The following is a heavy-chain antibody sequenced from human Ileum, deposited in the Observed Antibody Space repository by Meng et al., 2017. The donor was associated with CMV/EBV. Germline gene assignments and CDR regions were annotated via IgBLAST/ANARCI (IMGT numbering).Heavy chain of an antibody. D-gene: IGHD2-15*01. Sequence: FSSSAMSWVCQIPGRGMGLDSSITGSDNRTFYPDSVKGRFTISREDSTNTLYLQMSSLRAEDTAVYYCAKLPTSQGYCSGGTCPDFDYWGQGTLVTVSS. V-gene: IGHV3-23*01. CDR2: ITGSDNRT. J-gene: IGHJ4*02. CDR3: AKLPTSQGYCSGGTCPDFDY. CDR1: FSSSA.